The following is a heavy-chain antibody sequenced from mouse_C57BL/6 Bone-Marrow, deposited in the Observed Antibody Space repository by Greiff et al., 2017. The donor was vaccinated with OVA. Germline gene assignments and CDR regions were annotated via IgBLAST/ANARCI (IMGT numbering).Heavy chain of an antibody. CDR3: ARQYYGSSFYWYFDV. V-gene: IGHV5-12*01. Sequence: VQGVESGGGLVQPGGSLKLSCAASGFTFSDYYMYWVRQTPEKRLEWVAYISNGGGSTYYPDTVKGRFTISRDNAKNTLYLQMSRLKSEDTAMYYCARQYYGSSFYWYFDVWGTGTTVTVSS. CDR1: GFTFSDYY. D-gene: IGHD1-1*01. CDR2: ISNGGGST. J-gene: IGHJ1*03.